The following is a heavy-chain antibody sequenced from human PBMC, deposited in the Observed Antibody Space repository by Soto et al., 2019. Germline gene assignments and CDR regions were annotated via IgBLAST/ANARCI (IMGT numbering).Heavy chain of an antibody. V-gene: IGHV1-69*13. D-gene: IGHD4-4*01. J-gene: IGHJ6*01. Sequence: SVKVSCKASGGTFSSYAISWVRQAPGQGLEWMGGIIPIFGTANYAQKFQGRVTITADESTSTAYMELSSLRSEDTAVYYCARVGPPYSNDGHYYGMDVWGQGTTVTVSS. CDR2: IIPIFGTA. CDR3: ARVGPPYSNDGHYYGMDV. CDR1: GGTFSSYA.